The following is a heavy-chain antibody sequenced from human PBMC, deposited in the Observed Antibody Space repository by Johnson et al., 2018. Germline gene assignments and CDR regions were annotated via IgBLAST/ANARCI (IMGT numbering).Heavy chain of an antibody. V-gene: IGHV3-7*01. CDR2: IKQDGSEK. CDR3: ARVRALLGSASGPPH. J-gene: IGHJ1*01. Sequence: EVQLVESGGGLVQXGGSXRLXCAASGFTFSSYWMSWVRQAPGKGLEWVANIKQDGSEKYYVDSVKGRFTISRDNAKNSLYLQMNSLRAEDTAVYYRARVRALLGSASGPPHWGQGTLVTVSS. CDR1: GFTFSSYW. D-gene: IGHD3-10*01.